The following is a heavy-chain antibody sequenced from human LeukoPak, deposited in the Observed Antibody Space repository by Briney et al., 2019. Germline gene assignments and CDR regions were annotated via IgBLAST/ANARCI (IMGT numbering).Heavy chain of an antibody. CDR1: GGSISSSNW. J-gene: IGHJ4*02. Sequence: SETLSLTCAVSGGSISSSNWWSWVRQPPGKGLEWIGEIYHSGSTNYNPSLKSRVTISVDTSKNQFSLKLSSVTVADTAVYYCARDILTGYYPGYWGQGTLVTVSS. CDR2: IYHSGST. D-gene: IGHD3-9*01. V-gene: IGHV4-4*02. CDR3: ARDILTGYYPGY.